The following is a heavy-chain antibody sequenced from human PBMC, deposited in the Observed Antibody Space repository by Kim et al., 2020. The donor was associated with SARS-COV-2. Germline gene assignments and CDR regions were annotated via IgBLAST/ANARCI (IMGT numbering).Heavy chain of an antibody. V-gene: IGHV4-59*01. CDR1: GGSISSYY. CDR2: IYYSGST. J-gene: IGHJ4*02. Sequence: SETLSLTCTVSGGSISSYYWSWIRQPPGKGLEWIGYIYYSGSTNYNPSLKSRVTISVDTSKNQFSLKLSSVTAADTAVYYCARGHFRDYWGQGTLVTVSS. D-gene: IGHD3-3*02. CDR3: ARGHFRDY.